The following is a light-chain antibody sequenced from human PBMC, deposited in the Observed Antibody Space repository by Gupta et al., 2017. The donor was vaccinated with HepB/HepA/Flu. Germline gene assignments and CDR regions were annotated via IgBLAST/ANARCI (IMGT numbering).Light chain of an antibody. CDR1: QSFSSN. Sequence: EIVMTQSPATLSVSPGERATLSCRASQSFSSNLAWYQQKPGQAPRLLIYGASTRATGIPARFSGSGSGTEFTLTISSLQSEDFAVYYWQQYNNWPPLTFGGGTKVEIK. V-gene: IGKV3-15*01. J-gene: IGKJ4*01. CDR3: QQYNNWPPLT. CDR2: GAS.